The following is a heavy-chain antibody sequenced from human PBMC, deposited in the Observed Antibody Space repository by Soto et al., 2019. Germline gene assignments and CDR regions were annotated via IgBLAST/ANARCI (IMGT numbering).Heavy chain of an antibody. J-gene: IGHJ1*01. CDR1: GFTFSTYA. Sequence: EVQLLESGGGLVQPGGSLRISCAASGFTFSTYAMNWVRQAPGKGLEWVSLIISSGGSTYYADSVKGRFTISRDNSKNTLYLQMNSLRADATAVYYCAKAEGSSYGTEYSQHWGQGTLVTVSS. V-gene: IGHV3-23*01. CDR3: AKAEGSSYGTEYSQH. CDR2: IISSGGST. D-gene: IGHD6-13*01.